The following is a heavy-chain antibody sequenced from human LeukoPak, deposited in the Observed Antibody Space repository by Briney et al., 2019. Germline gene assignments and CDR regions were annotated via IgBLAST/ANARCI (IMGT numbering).Heavy chain of an antibody. Sequence: GGSLRLSCAASGFTFSNSAMNWVRQAPGKGLEWVSYISNSGNTIYYADSVKVRFTISRDDAKNSLYLQLNTLRVEDTAFYYCARDRDWIFDYWGQGILVTVSA. D-gene: IGHD3/OR15-3a*01. J-gene: IGHJ4*02. V-gene: IGHV3-48*01. CDR2: ISNSGNTI. CDR3: ARDRDWIFDY. CDR1: GFTFSNSA.